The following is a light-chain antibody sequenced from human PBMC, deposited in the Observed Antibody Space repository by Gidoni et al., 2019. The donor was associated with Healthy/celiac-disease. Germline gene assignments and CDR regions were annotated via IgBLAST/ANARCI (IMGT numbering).Light chain of an antibody. CDR1: ALPKQD. Sequence: SYELTQPPSVSVSPGQTARITCSGDALPKQDAYWYHHKPGQAPVLVIYKDSERPSGIPERFSGSSSGTTVTLTISGVQAEDEADYYCQSADSSGTHVVFGGGTKLTVL. CDR2: KDS. J-gene: IGLJ2*01. CDR3: QSADSSGTHVV. V-gene: IGLV3-25*02.